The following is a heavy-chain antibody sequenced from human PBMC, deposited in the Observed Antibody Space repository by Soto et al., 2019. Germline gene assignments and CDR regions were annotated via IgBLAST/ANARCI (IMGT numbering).Heavy chain of an antibody. CDR2: IYWDDDK. D-gene: IGHD3-10*02. Sequence: QITLRESGPTLVKPTQTLTLTCTFSGLSLSTSGDAGGWSRQPPGKPLQWLALIYWDDDKRYNPTLKTTRTIPEDTSKNQVVLTPTNMDPVNTATYYCAHYVSTSPAGWFDPWGQGILVTVSS. V-gene: IGHV2-5*02. CDR1: GLSLSTSGDA. CDR3: AHYVSTSPAGWFDP. J-gene: IGHJ5*02.